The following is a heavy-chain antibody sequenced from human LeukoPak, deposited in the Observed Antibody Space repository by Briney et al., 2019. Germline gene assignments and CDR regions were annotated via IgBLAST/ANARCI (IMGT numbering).Heavy chain of an antibody. CDR2: INHSGST. CDR3: ASLESYYFDY. CDR1: GGSFSGYY. J-gene: IGHJ4*02. V-gene: IGHV4-34*01. Sequence: SETLSLTCAVYGGSFSGYYWSWIRQPPGKGLEWIGEINHSGSTNYNPSLKSRVTISVDTSKNQFSLKLSSVTAADTAVYYCASLESYYFDYWGQGTLVTVSS. D-gene: IGHD1-26*01.